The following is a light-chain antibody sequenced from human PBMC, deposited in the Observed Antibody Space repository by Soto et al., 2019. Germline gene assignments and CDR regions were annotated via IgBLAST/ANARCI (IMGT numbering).Light chain of an antibody. CDR2: DVS. CDR1: SSDVGGYTY. J-gene: IGLJ2*01. Sequence: QSALTQPASVSGSPGQSITISCTGTSSDVGGYTYVSWYQQHPGKAPKLMIYDVSNRPSGVSNRFSGSKSGNTASLTISGLHAEDEADYYCNSYSSSSPHVLFGGGTKLTVL. CDR3: NSYSSSSPHVL. V-gene: IGLV2-14*03.